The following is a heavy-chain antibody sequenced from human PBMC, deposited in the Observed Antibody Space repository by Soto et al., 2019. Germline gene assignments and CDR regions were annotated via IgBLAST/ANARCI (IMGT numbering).Heavy chain of an antibody. J-gene: IGHJ4*02. CDR3: ARAHAPTLPFDY. Sequence: SETLSLTCTVSGGSIRNVYWSWIRQPPGKGLEWIGFIYHSGNTKYNPSLKSRVTISIDTSNNQFSLSLKSVTAADTAVYFCARAHAPTLPFDYWGQGTLVTVSS. CDR1: GGSIRNVY. D-gene: IGHD2-15*01. V-gene: IGHV4-59*01. CDR2: IYHSGNT.